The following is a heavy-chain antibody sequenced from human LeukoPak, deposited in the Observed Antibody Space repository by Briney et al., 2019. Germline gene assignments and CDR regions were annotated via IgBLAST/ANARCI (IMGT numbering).Heavy chain of an antibody. CDR2: ISGSGGST. Sequence: PGGSLRLSCVVSGLIFSNYSMNWVRQAPGKGLGWVSAISGSGGSTYYADSVKGRFTISRDNSKNTLYLQMNSLRAEDTAVYFCAKDLSGSYDYWGQGTLVTVSS. V-gene: IGHV3-23*01. CDR3: AKDLSGSYDY. J-gene: IGHJ4*02. CDR1: GLIFSNYS. D-gene: IGHD1-26*01.